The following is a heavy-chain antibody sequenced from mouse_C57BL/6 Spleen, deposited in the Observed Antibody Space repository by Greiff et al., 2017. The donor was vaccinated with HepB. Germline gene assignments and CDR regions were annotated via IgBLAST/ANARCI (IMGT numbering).Heavy chain of an antibody. Sequence: VQLQQSGAELVRPGASVKLSCTASGFNIKDDYMHWVKQRPEQGLEWIGWIDPENGDTEYASKFQGKATITADTSSNTAYLQLSSLTSEDTAVYYGTTLPYYYGSSYTVNDYWGQGTTLTVSS. V-gene: IGHV14-4*01. CDR2: IDPENGDT. J-gene: IGHJ2*01. CDR1: GFNIKDDY. CDR3: TTLPYYYGSSYTVNDY. D-gene: IGHD1-1*01.